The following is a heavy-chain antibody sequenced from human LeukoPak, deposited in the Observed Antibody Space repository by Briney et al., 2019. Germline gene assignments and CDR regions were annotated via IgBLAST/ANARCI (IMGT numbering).Heavy chain of an antibody. CDR3: ARFPLGEGVFDY. J-gene: IGHJ4*02. D-gene: IGHD2-21*01. Sequence: SETLSLTCTVSGGSISSYYWGWIRQPPGKGLEWIGYIYHNGKTYYNPSLKSRVTISVDTSKNQFSLKLSSVTAADTAMYYCARFPLGEGVFDYWGQGTLVTVSS. V-gene: IGHV4-59*08. CDR1: GGSISSYY. CDR2: IYHNGKT.